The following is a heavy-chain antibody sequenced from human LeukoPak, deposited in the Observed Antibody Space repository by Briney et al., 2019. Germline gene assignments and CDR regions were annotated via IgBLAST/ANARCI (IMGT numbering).Heavy chain of an antibody. CDR2: INTDGNMI. V-gene: IGHV3-11*01. D-gene: IGHD3/OR15-3a*01. Sequence: PGGSLRLSCAASGFVFTDYYMSWIRQAPGKGLEWTSYINTDGNMIYYADSVRGRFIISRDNAKKSLFLQMNSLRVDDTAVYYCARGSRDWGPTAAPFAYWGQGILITVSS. CDR1: GFVFTDYY. J-gene: IGHJ4*02. CDR3: ARGSRDWGPTAAPFAY.